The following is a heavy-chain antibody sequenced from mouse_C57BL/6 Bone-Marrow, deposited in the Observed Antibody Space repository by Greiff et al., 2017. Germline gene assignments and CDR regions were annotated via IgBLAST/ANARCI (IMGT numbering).Heavy chain of an antibody. Sequence: VQLQQSVAELVRPGASVKLSCTASGFNIKNTYMHWVKQRPEQGLEWIGRLDPANGNTKYAPKFQGKDTITADTSSNTAYLQLSSLTSEDTAIYYCARSAYRGYYAMDYWGQGTSVTVSS. CDR2: LDPANGNT. J-gene: IGHJ4*01. CDR1: GFNIKNTY. D-gene: IGHD2-14*01. V-gene: IGHV14-3*01. CDR3: ARSAYRGYYAMDY.